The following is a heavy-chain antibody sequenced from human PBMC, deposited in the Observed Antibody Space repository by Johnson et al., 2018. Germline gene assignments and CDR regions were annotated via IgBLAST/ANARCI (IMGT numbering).Heavy chain of an antibody. J-gene: IGHJ6*03. V-gene: IGHV3-15*07. CDR1: DVSLSNAW. Sequence: EVQLLESGGDLVKAGESLRLSCTASDVSLSNAWVNWVRQAPGTGPEWVGRIKSKSDGGAIDYAAPVRGRFTIFRDDSQNTLFLQMKSLETDDTSVYYCNTCTVTTGFYYYYNYVDVWGKGTAVTVSS. CDR3: NTCTVTTGFYYYYNYVDV. CDR2: IKSKSDGGAI. D-gene: IGHD4-17*01.